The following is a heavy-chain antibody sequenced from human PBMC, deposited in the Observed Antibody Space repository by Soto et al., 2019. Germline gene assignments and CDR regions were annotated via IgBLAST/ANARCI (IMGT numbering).Heavy chain of an antibody. CDR3: AKGAPILAAGKWWFDP. J-gene: IGHJ5*02. CDR1: VFTFTSYA. CDR2: ISYSGHTT. Sequence: PVGSLRLSCAASVFTFTSYAMNCVRHSPGQGLEWVSTISYSGHTTYYADSVKGRFTISRDNSNNTLYLQMDSLRGEDTAVYYCAKGAPILAAGKWWFDPWGQGILVTVSS. V-gene: IGHV3-23*01. D-gene: IGHD6-13*01.